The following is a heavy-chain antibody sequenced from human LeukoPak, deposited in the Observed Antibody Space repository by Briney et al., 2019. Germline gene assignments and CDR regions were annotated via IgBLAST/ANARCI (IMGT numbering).Heavy chain of an antibody. CDR3: ARGQTAHDSSAHYAY. CDR2: LSNSGSII. Sequence: GGSLRLSCAASGFTFSDYYMSWIRQAPGKGLEWISYLSNSGSIIYYADSVKGRFTVSRDNAKNSLYLQMNSLRAEDTAVYFCARGQTAHDSSAHYAYWGQGTLVTVSS. D-gene: IGHD3-22*01. J-gene: IGHJ4*02. CDR1: GFTFSDYY. V-gene: IGHV3-11*01.